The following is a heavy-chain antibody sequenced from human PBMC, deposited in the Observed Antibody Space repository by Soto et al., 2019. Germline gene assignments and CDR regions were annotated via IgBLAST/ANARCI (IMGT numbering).Heavy chain of an antibody. J-gene: IGHJ5*02. CDR3: APRRLGTGVGDWFDP. CDR2: IYWDDDK. CDR1: GFSLSTSGVG. Sequence: QITLKESGPTLVKPTQTLTLTCTFSGFSLSTSGVGVGWIRQPPGKALEWLALIYWDDDKRYSPSLKSRLTNHKGPPKNPVVPTMDHQEPVEPTTYFRAPRRLGTGVGDWFDPWGQGTLVTVSS. D-gene: IGHD3-16*01. V-gene: IGHV2-5*02.